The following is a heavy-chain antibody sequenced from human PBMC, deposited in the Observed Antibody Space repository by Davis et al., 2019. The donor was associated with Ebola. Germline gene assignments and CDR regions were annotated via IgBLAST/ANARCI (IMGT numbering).Heavy chain of an antibody. CDR3: ASTTSMESTHFYYYALDV. J-gene: IGHJ6*02. D-gene: IGHD1-1*01. CDR1: GYIFTKYY. CDR2: LIPSGGAT. Sequence: ASVKVSCKASGYIFTKYYIHWVRQVPGQGLEWMGLLIPSGGATSYAQNFQGRVTMTRDTSTNTAYMELSSLRSDDTAVYFCASTTSMESTHFYYYALDVWGQGTTVTVSS. V-gene: IGHV1-46*01.